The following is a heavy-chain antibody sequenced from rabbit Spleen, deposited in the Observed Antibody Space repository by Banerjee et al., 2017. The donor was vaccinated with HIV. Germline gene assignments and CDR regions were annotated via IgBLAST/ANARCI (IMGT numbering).Heavy chain of an antibody. CDR2: IYAGSRRSI. D-gene: IGHD1-1*01. Sequence: QSLEESGGDLVKPGASLTLTCTASGFSFSSGYDMCWVRQAPGKGLEWITCIYAGSRRSIFYASWAKGRFTISKTSSTTVTLQVTSLTAADTATYFCTRDDGSGHYIDGYFNLWGPGTLVTVS. V-gene: IGHV1S40*01. CDR3: TRDDGSGHYIDGYFNL. CDR1: GFSFSSGYD. J-gene: IGHJ4*01.